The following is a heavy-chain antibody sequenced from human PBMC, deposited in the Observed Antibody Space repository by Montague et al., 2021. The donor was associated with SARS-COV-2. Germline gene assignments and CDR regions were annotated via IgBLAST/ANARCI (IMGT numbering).Heavy chain of an antibody. D-gene: IGHD4-23*01. J-gene: IGHJ3*02. CDR3: ARHGGNDAFDI. CDR1: GGSIGAYC. V-gene: IGHV4-59*01. CDR2: IDNSGST. Sequence: SETRSLTCTASGGSIGAYCWSWIRQPPGKGLEWIGYIDNSGSTNHNPSLESRVTMSVDTSENQFSLKLNSVTAADTAVYYCARHGGNDAFDIWGRGTMVTVSS.